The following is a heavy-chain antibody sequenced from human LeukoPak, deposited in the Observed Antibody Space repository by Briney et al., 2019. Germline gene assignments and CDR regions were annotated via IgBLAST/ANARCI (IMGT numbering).Heavy chain of an antibody. V-gene: IGHV4-39*07. CDR1: GGSVSSSSYY. D-gene: IGHD3-10*01. CDR3: ARARLWFGELLHYYFDY. J-gene: IGHJ4*02. CDR2: IYYSGST. Sequence: SETLSLTCTVSGGSVSSSSYYWGWIRQPPGKGLEWIGSIYYSGSTYYNPSLKSRVTISVDTSKNQFSLKLSSVTAADTAVYYCARARLWFGELLHYYFDYWGQGTLVTVSS.